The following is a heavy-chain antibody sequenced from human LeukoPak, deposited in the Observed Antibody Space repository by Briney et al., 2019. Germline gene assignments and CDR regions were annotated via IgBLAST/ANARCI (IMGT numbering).Heavy chain of an antibody. Sequence: PGGSLRLSCAASGFTFSSYGMHWVRQAPGKGLEWVANIKQDGSEKYYVDSVKGRFTISRDSSKNTLYLQMNSLRAEDTAVYYCARGMTDFYDSGEGAFDYWGQGILVIVSS. D-gene: IGHD3-10*01. CDR3: ARGMTDFYDSGEGAFDY. J-gene: IGHJ4*02. V-gene: IGHV3-7*01. CDR1: GFTFSSYG. CDR2: IKQDGSEK.